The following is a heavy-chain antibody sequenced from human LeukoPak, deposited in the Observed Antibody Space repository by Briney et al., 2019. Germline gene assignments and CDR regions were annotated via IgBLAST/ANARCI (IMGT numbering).Heavy chain of an antibody. CDR3: ARDSVQLLHYYYYYMDV. J-gene: IGHJ6*03. V-gene: IGHV4-61*08. CDR2: IYYSGST. Sequence: PSETLSLTCTVSGGSISSGDYYWSWIRQPPGKGLEWIGYIYYSGSTNYNPSLKSRVTMSVDTSKNQFSLKLSSVTAADTAVYYCARDSVQLLHYYYYYMDVWGKGTTVTVSS. CDR1: GGSISSGDYY. D-gene: IGHD6-6*01.